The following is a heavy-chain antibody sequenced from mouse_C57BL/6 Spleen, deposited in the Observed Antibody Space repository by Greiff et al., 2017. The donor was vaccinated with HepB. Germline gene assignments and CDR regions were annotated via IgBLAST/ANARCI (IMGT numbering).Heavy chain of an antibody. CDR1: GYTFTSYW. D-gene: IGHD1-1*01. J-gene: IGHJ4*01. CDR3: ARRGGSSQEGNAMDY. V-gene: IGHV1-72*01. Sequence: VQLQQPGAELVKPGASVTLSCKASGYTFTSYWMHWVKQRPGRGLEWIGRIDPHSGGTKYNEKFKSKATLTVDKPSSTAYMQLSSLTSEDSAVYDCARRGGSSQEGNAMDYWGQGTSVTVAS. CDR2: IDPHSGGT.